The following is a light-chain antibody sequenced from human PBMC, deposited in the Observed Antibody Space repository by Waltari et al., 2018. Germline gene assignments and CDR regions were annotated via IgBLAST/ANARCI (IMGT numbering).Light chain of an antibody. V-gene: IGKV1-39*01. CDR1: QSISTS. CDR3: QQSYISAYT. Sequence: IEMTQSPSSLSASVGDILTITCRASQSISTSLNSYQQIPGKAPKHLIYLASTLQSGVPSRFSGSGSGTDFSLTISSLQPEDFATYYCQQSYISAYTFGQGTKVEIQ. CDR2: LAS. J-gene: IGKJ2*01.